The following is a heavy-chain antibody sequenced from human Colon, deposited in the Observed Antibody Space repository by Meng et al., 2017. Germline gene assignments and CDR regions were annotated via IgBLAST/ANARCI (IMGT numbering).Heavy chain of an antibody. Sequence: QVGLQESGPGLVEPSGTLSRTRAVSGGSISSSNYWSWVRQPPGKGLEWIGQIYLSGSPSYNPSLESRVTISVDKSKNQLSLRLTSVTAADTAIYYCARHGGWHFDYWGQGTLVTVSS. CDR3: ARHGGWHFDY. D-gene: IGHD6-19*01. CDR1: GGSISSSNY. CDR2: IYLSGSP. J-gene: IGHJ4*02. V-gene: IGHV4-4*02.